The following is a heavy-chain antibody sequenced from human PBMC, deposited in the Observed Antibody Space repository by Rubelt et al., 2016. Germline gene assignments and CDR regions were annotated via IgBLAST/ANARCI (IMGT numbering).Heavy chain of an antibody. D-gene: IGHD5-24*01. CDR2: INPNSGGT. V-gene: IGHV1-2*02. CDR3: AREDAYDAFDI. Sequence: INPNSGGTNYAQKFQGRVTMTRDTSISTAYMELSRLRSDDTAVYYCAREDAYDAFDIWGQGTMVTVSS. J-gene: IGHJ3*02.